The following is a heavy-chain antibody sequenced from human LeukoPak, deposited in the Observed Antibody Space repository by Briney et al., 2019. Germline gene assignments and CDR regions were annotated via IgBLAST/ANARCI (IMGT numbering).Heavy chain of an antibody. D-gene: IGHD4-17*01. Sequence: GGSLRLSCAASGFTFSSYSMNWVRQAPGKGLEWVSSISSSSSYIYYADSVKGRFTISRDNAKNSLYLQMNSLRAEDTAVYYCARDRVGYGDYAAVGAFDIWGQGTMVTVSS. CDR3: ARDRVGYGDYAAVGAFDI. J-gene: IGHJ3*02. CDR1: GFTFSSYS. V-gene: IGHV3-21*01. CDR2: ISSSSSYI.